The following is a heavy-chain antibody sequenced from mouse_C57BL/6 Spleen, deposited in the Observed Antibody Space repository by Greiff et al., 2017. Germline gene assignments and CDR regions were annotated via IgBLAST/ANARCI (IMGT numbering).Heavy chain of an antibody. CDR3: ARRDYGSSDDY. Sequence: QVQLQQLGAELVRPGSSVKLSCQASGYTFTSYWLDWVKQGPGQGREWICNIYPSGSETHYNQKFKDKATLTVDKSSSTAYMQISSPTSEDSAVYYCARRDYGSSDDYWGQGTTLTVSS. CDR2: IYPSGSET. J-gene: IGHJ2*01. CDR1: GYTFTSYW. V-gene: IGHV1-61*01. D-gene: IGHD1-1*01.